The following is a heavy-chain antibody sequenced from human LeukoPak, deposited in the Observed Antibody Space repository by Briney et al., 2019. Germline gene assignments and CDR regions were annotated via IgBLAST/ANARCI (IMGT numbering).Heavy chain of an antibody. CDR2: IYSGGST. D-gene: IGHD3-16*02. Sequence: PGGSLRLSCAASGFTVSSNYMSWVRQAPGKGLEWVSVIYSGGSTYYADSVKGRFTISRDNSKNTLYLQMNSLRAEDTAVYYCARGGDYVWGSYRYGFDYWGQGTLVTVSS. CDR3: ARGGDYVWGSYRYGFDY. CDR1: GFTVSSNY. V-gene: IGHV3-66*01. J-gene: IGHJ4*02.